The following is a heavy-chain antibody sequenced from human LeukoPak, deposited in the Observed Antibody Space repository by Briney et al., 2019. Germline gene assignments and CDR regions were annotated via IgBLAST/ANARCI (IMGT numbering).Heavy chain of an antibody. CDR2: INPNGGAT. V-gene: IGHV1-2*02. J-gene: IGHJ4*02. CDR1: GYTFTAYW. Sequence: ASVKVSCKASGYTFTAYWMHRVRQAPGQGLEWMGWINPNGGATNSAQKFQGRVTMTRDTSISTAYMELSRLRSNDTAVYYCARADSGYEFDYWGQGTLVTVSS. D-gene: IGHD5-12*01. CDR3: ARADSGYEFDY.